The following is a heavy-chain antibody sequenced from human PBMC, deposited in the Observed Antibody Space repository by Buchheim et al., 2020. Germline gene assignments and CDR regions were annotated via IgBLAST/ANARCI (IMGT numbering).Heavy chain of an antibody. Sequence: QVQLVESGGGVVQPGRSLRLSCAASGFTFSSYGMHWVRQAPGKGLEWVAVISYDGSNKYYADSVKGRFTISRDNSKNTLYLQMNSLRAEDTAVYYCAKDGRTGTTSIAAAAYYYYGMDVWGQGTT. D-gene: IGHD6-13*01. CDR3: AKDGRTGTTSIAAAAYYYYGMDV. J-gene: IGHJ6*02. CDR2: ISYDGSNK. CDR1: GFTFSSYG. V-gene: IGHV3-30*18.